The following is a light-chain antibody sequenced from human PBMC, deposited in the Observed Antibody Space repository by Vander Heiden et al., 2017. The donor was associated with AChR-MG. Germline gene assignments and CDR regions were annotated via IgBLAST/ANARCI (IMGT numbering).Light chain of an antibody. CDR1: QSISSW. V-gene: IGKV1-5*03. CDR2: KAT. CDR3: QQENSYPWT. J-gene: IGKJ1*01. Sequence: DIQMTQSPSTLSASVGDRVTITCRASQSISSWLAWFQQKPGKAPNLLIYKATNLESGVPSRFSGSGSGTEFTLTISSLQPDDFATYYCQQENSYPWTFGQGTKVEI.